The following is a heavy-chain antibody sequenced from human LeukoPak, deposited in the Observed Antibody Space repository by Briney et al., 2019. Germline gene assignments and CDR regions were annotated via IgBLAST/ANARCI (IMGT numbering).Heavy chain of an antibody. Sequence: SETLSLTCAVYGGSFSGYYWSWIRRPPGKGLEWIGEINHSGSTNYNPSLKSRVTISVDTSKNQFSLKLSSVTAADTAVYYCARGYNSAVVRGRAEYFQHWGQGTLVTVSS. CDR3: ARGYNSAVVRGRAEYFQH. V-gene: IGHV4-34*01. CDR1: GGSFSGYY. D-gene: IGHD4-23*01. J-gene: IGHJ1*01. CDR2: INHSGST.